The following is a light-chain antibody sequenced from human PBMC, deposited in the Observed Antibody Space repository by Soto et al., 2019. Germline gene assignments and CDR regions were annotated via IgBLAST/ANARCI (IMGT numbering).Light chain of an antibody. CDR3: SSYSSSTTHVV. CDR1: STDVGDFNC. Sequence: SALTQPASVSGSPGRSVTISCTGTSTDVGDFNCVSWYQHLPGRAPKLIIYDVTNRPSGISYRFSASKSGRTASLTISGLQAEDEADYYCSSYSSSTTHVVFGGGTKLTVL. CDR2: DVT. V-gene: IGLV2-14*03. J-gene: IGLJ2*01.